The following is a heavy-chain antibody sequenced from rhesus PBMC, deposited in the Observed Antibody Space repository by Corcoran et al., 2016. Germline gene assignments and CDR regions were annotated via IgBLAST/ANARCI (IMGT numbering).Heavy chain of an antibody. CDR2: IYSSSGNT. V-gene: IGHV4S12*01. J-gene: IGHJ6*01. Sequence: QVKLQESGPGLVKPLEPLSLTSAVSGGSITGGSYSWSWIGQPPGPGLEWIGGIYSSSGNTYYNPSRKSRVTISKDTSKNQFSLKLSSVTAADTAVYYCARDRRTGFYYGLDSWGQGVVVTVSS. D-gene: IGHD1-20*01. CDR1: GGSITGGSYS. CDR3: ARDRRTGFYYGLDS.